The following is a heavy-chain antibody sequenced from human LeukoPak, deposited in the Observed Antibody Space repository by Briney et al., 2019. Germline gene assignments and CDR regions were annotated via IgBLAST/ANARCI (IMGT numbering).Heavy chain of an antibody. V-gene: IGHV3-23*01. J-gene: IGHJ4*02. CDR2: ISGSGGST. Sequence: AGGSLRLSCAASGFTFSSYGMSWVRQAPGKGLEWVSAISGSGGSTYYADSVKGRFTISRDNSKNTLYLQMNSLRAEDTAVYYCAKYRIRWQQLIDYWGQGTLVTVSS. CDR3: AKYRIRWQQLIDY. D-gene: IGHD6-13*01. CDR1: GFTFSSYG.